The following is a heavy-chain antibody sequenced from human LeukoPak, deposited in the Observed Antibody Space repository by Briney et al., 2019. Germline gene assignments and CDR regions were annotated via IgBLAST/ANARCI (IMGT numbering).Heavy chain of an antibody. V-gene: IGHV3-23*01. CDR2: ISGSGGST. D-gene: IGHD6-6*01. J-gene: IGHJ4*02. CDR3: AKRGYSSSPSFDY. Sequence: PGGSLRLSCAASGFTFSNAWMSWVRQAPGKGLEWVSAISGSGGSTYYADSVKGRFTISRDNAKNSLYLQMNSLRAEDTAVYYCAKRGYSSSPSFDYWGQGTLVTVSS. CDR1: GFTFSNAW.